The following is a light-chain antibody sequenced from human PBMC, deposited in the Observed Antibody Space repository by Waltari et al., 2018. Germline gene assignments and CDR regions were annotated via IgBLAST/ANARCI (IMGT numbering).Light chain of an antibody. J-gene: IGLJ2*01. CDR2: DVS. V-gene: IGLV2-14*01. Sequence: QSALTQPASVSGSPGQSITISCPGTSSYGGRSTHVSWYHQPPGKVPKVIIYDVSKPPSGVSHRFSGSKSGNTASLTISGLQAEDEADYYCSSYTSSSTLVFGGGTKLTVL. CDR1: SSYGGRSTH. CDR3: SSYTSSSTLV.